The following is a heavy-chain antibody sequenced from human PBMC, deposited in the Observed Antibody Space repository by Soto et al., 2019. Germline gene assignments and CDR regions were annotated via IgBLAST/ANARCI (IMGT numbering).Heavy chain of an antibody. J-gene: IGHJ3*02. CDR2: ILVDGRT. CDR3: AKATATGGGAFDI. Sequence: EVQMFESGGGLAQPGGSLRLSCAAYGFICSSYDMSWVRQAPGKGLEWVSTILVDGRTFYVDSVKGRFNISRDSSQNTGYRQMNSLSAGDTALYYCAKATATGGGAFDICGQGTMVTVSS. CDR1: GFICSSYD. V-gene: IGHV3-23*01. D-gene: IGHD2-8*02.